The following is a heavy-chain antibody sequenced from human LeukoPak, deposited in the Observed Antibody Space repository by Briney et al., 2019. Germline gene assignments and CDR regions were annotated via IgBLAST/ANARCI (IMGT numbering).Heavy chain of an antibody. J-gene: IGHJ4*02. Sequence: ASVKDSCKASGYTFTAYYIHWVRQPPGQGLEWVGWINPDSGGTNCAQKFQGRVTMTSETSISTAYMELSRLRSDDTAVDYCARPVRDWKEHVDWGQRTLVTVSS. D-gene: IGHD1-1*01. V-gene: IGHV1-2*02. CDR2: INPDSGGT. CDR3: ARPVRDWKEHVD. CDR1: GYTFTAYY.